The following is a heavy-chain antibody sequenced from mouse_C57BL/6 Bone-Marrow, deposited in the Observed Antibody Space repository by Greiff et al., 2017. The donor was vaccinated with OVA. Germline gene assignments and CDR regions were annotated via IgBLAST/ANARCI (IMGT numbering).Heavy chain of an antibody. CDR1: GSTFSDYG. Sequence: EVKVEESGGGLVKPGGSLKLSCAASGSTFSDYGMHWVRQAPEKGLEWVAYISSGSSTIYYAATVKGRFTISRDNAKNTLFLQRTRLRSEDTAMYYCARQGYYYGTPYYFDYWGQGTTLTVSS. D-gene: IGHD1-1*01. CDR3: ARQGYYYGTPYYFDY. CDR2: ISSGSSTI. V-gene: IGHV5-17*01. J-gene: IGHJ2*01.